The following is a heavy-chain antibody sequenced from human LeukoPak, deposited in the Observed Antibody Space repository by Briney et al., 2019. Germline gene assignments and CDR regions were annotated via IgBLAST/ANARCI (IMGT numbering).Heavy chain of an antibody. D-gene: IGHD1-1*01. CDR1: GFTFSTYG. V-gene: IGHV3-30*02. CDR2: IQYDGSNK. CDR3: AKDQQLEPFHY. J-gene: IGHJ4*02. Sequence: PGGSPRLSCAASGFTFSTYGMHWVRQAPGKGLEWVAFIQYDGSNKYYADSVKGRFTISRDNSKNALYLQMNSLRAEDTAMYYCAKDQQLEPFHYWGQGTLVTVSS.